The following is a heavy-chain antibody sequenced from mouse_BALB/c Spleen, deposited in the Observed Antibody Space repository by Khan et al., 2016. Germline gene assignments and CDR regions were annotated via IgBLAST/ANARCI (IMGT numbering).Heavy chain of an antibody. CDR3: ARSPYDYDVGFAY. V-gene: IGHV14-3*02. J-gene: IGHJ3*01. CDR1: GFNIKDTY. Sequence: VQLQQSGAELVKPGASVKLSCTASGFNIKDTYMPWVKQRPEQGLEWIGRIDPANGNTKYDPKFQGKATITADTSSNTAYLQLSSLTSEDTAVYYCARSPYDYDVGFAYWGQGTLVTVSA. CDR2: IDPANGNT. D-gene: IGHD2-4*01.